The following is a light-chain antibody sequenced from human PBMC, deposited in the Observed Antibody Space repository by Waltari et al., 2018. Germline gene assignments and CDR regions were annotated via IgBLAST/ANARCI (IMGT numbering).Light chain of an antibody. CDR1: RSDVGGSTY. CDR3: SSYTSSSRV. CDR2: DVS. J-gene: IGLJ3*02. V-gene: IGLV2-14*03. Sequence: QSALTQPASVSGSPGQSITISCTGTRSDVGGSTYVSWYQQHPGKAPKLMIYDVSNRPSGVSNRFSGSKSGNTASLTISGLQAEDEADYYCSSYTSSSRVFGGGTKLTVL.